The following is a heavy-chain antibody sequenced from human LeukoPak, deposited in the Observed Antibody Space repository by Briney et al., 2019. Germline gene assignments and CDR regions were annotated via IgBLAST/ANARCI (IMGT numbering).Heavy chain of an antibody. CDR1: GYTFTGYY. CDR3: AREGAAAEDVNWFDP. D-gene: IGHD6-25*01. CDR2: INPNSGGT. J-gene: IGHJ5*02. Sequence: ASVKVSCKVSGYTFTGYYMHWVRQAPGQGLEWMGWINPNSGGTHYTQKFQDRVTMTRDTSITTAYMELSSLRFDDTAVYYCAREGAAAEDVNWFDPWGQGTLVTVSS. V-gene: IGHV1-2*02.